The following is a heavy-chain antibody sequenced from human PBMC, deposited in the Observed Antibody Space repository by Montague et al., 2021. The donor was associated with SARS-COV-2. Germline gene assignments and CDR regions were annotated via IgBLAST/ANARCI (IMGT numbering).Heavy chain of an antibody. D-gene: IGHD6-25*01. CDR3: ARRLGGSGWLDY. CDR2: IHSSGTT. Sequence: SETLSLTCTVAGGSISSGSYYWGWFRQPPGKGLEWIGNIHSSGTTYYKSRATISVDTSKNQFSLKMTSVTAADTAVYYCARRLGGSGWLDYWGQGTLVSVS. J-gene: IGHJ4*02. V-gene: IGHV4-39*01. CDR1: GGSISSGSYY.